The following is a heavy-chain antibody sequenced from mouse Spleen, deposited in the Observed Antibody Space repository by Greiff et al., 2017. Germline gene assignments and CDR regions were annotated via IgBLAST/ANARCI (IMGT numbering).Heavy chain of an antibody. CDR2: IYPGNVNT. CDR1: GYTFTSYY. Sequence: QVQLQQSGPELVKPGASVRISCKASGYTFTSYYIHWVKQRPGQGLEWIGWIYPGNVNTKYNEKFKGKATLTAEKSSSTAYMQLSSLTSEDSAVYFCARGDGAMDYWGQGTSVTVSS. CDR3: ARGDGAMDY. V-gene: IGHV1S56*01. D-gene: IGHD3-3*01. J-gene: IGHJ4*01.